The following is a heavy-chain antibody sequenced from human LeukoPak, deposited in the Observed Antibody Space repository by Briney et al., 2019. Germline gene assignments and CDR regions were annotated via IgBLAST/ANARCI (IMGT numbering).Heavy chain of an antibody. D-gene: IGHD3-22*01. CDR3: ARGVRIWAYYYDSSGRRDWFDP. J-gene: IGHJ5*02. CDR1: GGSISSSSYY. CDR2: IYYSGST. V-gene: IGHV4-39*07. Sequence: SETLSLTCTVSGGSISSSSYYWGWIRQPPGKGLAWIGSIYYSGSTYYNPSLKSRVTISVDTSKNQFSLKLSSVTAADTAVYYCARGVRIWAYYYDSSGRRDWFDPWGQGTLVTVSS.